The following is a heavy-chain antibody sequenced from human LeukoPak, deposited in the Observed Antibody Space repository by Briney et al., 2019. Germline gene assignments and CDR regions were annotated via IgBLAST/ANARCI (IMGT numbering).Heavy chain of an antibody. Sequence: GGSLRLSCAASGFTFSNYWMSWVRQAPGKGLEWVANIKQDGSEKYYVNSVKGRFTISRDNAKNSLYLQMNSLRADDTAVYYCAKDTPLCYFDYWGQGALVTVSS. CDR3: AKDTPLCYFDY. J-gene: IGHJ4*02. CDR1: GFTFSNYW. V-gene: IGHV3-7*04. D-gene: IGHD3-16*01. CDR2: IKQDGSEK.